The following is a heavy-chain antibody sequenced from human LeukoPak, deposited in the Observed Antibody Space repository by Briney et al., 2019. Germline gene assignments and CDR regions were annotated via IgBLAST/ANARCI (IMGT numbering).Heavy chain of an antibody. V-gene: IGHV3-30*03. CDR1: GFTFRSYG. CDR2: ISYDGSNK. Sequence: QPGRSLRLSCAASGFTFRSYGMHWVRQAPGKGLEWVAFISYDGSNKYYADSVKGRFTISRDNSKNTVYLQMSSLRAEDTAVYYCVIDPYYSDGSDYQGIWGQGTLVTVSS. D-gene: IGHD3-22*01. J-gene: IGHJ4*02. CDR3: VIDPYYSDGSDYQGI.